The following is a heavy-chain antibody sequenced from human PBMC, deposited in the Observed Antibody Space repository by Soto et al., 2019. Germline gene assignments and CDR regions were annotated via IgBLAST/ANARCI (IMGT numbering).Heavy chain of an antibody. CDR2: IYSGGST. V-gene: IGHV3-53*04. CDR3: ARAAPPLWFGEVINWFDP. J-gene: IGHJ5*02. D-gene: IGHD3-10*01. Sequence: EVQLVESGGGLVQPGGSPRLSCAASGFTVSSNYMSWVRQAPGKGLEWVSVIYSGGSTYYADSVKGRFTISRHNSKNTLYLQMNSLRAEDTAVYYCARAAPPLWFGEVINWFDPWGQGTLVTVSS. CDR1: GFTVSSNY.